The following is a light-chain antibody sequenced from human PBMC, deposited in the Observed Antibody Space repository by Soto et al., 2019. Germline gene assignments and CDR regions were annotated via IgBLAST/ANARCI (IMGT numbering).Light chain of an antibody. J-gene: IGLJ1*01. CDR2: RNN. CDR1: SSNIGSNY. Sequence: QSVLNPPPSASGTPGQRVTISCSGSSSNIGSNYVYWYQQLPGTAPKLLIYRNNQRPSGVPDRFSGSKSGTSASLAISGLRSEDEADYYCAAWDDSLSVLYVFGTGTKVTVL. CDR3: AAWDDSLSVLYV. V-gene: IGLV1-47*01.